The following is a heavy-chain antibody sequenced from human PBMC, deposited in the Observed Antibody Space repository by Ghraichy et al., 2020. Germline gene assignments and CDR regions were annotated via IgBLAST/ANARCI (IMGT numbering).Heavy chain of an antibody. V-gene: IGHV3-33*08. CDR2: IWYDGSNK. CDR3: ARDGLGYCSGGSCYKDAFDI. D-gene: IGHD2-15*01. J-gene: IGHJ3*02. Sequence: LSLTCAASGFTFSSYGMHWVRQAPGKGLEWVAVIWYDGSNKYYADSVKGRFTISRDNSKNTLYLQMNSLRAEDTAVYYCARDGLGYCSGGSCYKDAFDIWGQGTMVTVSS. CDR1: GFTFSSYG.